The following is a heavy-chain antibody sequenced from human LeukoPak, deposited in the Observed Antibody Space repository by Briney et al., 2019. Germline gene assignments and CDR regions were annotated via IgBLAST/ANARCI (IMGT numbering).Heavy chain of an antibody. CDR2: IYYRGST. D-gene: IGHD3-22*01. V-gene: IGHV4-59*01. J-gene: IGHJ4*02. CDR1: GGSISSDY. CDR3: ARLSGYSSGHYYSDY. Sequence: SETLSLTCTVSGGSISSDYWSWIRQPPGMGLEWIGYIYYRGSTNYNPSLKSRVTISVDTSKNQFSLKLSSVTAADTAVYYCARLSGYSSGHYYSDYWGQGTLVTVSS.